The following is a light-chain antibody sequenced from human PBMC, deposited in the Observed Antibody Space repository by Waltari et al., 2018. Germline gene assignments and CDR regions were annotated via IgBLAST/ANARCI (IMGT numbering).Light chain of an antibody. Sequence: QSALTQPRSVSGSPGQSVTIPCTGTDSAVGGYEYVSWYQHHPGKAPKLLIYDVTKRPSGVPDRFSGSKSGNTASLTISGLHGEDEADYYCCSYADNNIYVFGTGTNVAVL. CDR2: DVT. J-gene: IGLJ1*01. CDR3: CSYADNNIYV. CDR1: DSAVGGYEY. V-gene: IGLV2-11*01.